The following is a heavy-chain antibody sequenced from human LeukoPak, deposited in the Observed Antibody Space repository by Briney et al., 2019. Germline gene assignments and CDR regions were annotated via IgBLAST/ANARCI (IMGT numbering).Heavy chain of an antibody. J-gene: IGHJ4*02. D-gene: IGHD3-9*01. CDR2: IKQDRSEK. V-gene: IGHV3-7*01. CDR3: ARDADYDILTGYYGAQGPFDY. Sequence: GGSLRLSCAASGFTFSSYWMSWVRQAPGKGLEWVANIKQDRSEKYYVDSVKGRFTICRDNAKNSLYLQMNSLRAEDTAVYYCARDADYDILTGYYGAQGPFDYWGQGTLVTVS. CDR1: GFTFSSYW.